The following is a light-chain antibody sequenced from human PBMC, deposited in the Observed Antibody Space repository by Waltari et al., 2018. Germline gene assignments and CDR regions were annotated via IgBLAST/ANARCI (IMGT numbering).Light chain of an antibody. CDR2: PNE. J-gene: IGLJ2*01. CDR1: RSNIGSRT. V-gene: IGLV1-44*01. Sequence: QSVLTQPPSASGTPGQRVTISCSGSRSNIGSRTVNWYQQFPGTAPNLLIYPNEQRPSGVPDRFSASKSGTSASLAISGLQSEDEADYYCSAWDDSLNGVVFGGGTKLTVL. CDR3: SAWDDSLNGVV.